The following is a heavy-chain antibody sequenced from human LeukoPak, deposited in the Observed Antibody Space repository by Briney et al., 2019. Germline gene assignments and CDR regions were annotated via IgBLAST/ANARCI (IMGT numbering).Heavy chain of an antibody. V-gene: IGHV3-23*01. CDR2: IDSSGDYT. CDR3: GKEFSSGWFF. J-gene: IGHJ4*02. Sequence: PGGSLRLSCAASGFTFSTHAMTWVRQAPGKGLEWVSSIDSSGDYTFYADSVKGRFTISRDNSKDTLYLQLSGLWAEDTAIYYCGKEFSSGWFFWGQGTLVSVSS. CDR1: GFTFSTHA. D-gene: IGHD6-13*01.